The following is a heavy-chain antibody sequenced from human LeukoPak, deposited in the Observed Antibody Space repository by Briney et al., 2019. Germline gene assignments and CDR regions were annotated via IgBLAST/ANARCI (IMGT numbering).Heavy chain of an antibody. CDR3: ARSIVVVPAAREYMDV. CDR1: GGSISSYY. Sequence: SETLSLTCTVSGGSISSYYWSWIQQPPGKGLEWIGYIYYSGSTNYNPSLKSRVTISVDTSKNQFSLKLNSVTAADTAVYYCARSIVVVPAAREYMDVWGKGTTVTVSS. V-gene: IGHV4-59*01. J-gene: IGHJ6*03. CDR2: IYYSGST. D-gene: IGHD2-2*01.